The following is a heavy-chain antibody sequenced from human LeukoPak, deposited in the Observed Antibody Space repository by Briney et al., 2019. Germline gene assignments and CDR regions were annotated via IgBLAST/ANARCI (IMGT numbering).Heavy chain of an antibody. Sequence: GGSLRLSCAASGFTFSSYGMHWVRQAPGKGLEWVAFIRYDGSNKYYADSVKGRFTISRDNSKNTLYLQMNSLRSDDTAVYYCARSPHILTGENFDYWGQGTLLTVSS. CDR3: ARSPHILTGENFDY. CDR2: IRYDGSNK. J-gene: IGHJ4*02. D-gene: IGHD3-9*01. V-gene: IGHV3-30*02. CDR1: GFTFSSYG.